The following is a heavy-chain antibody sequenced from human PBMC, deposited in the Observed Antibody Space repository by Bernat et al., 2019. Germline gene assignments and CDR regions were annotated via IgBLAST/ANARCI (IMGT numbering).Heavy chain of an antibody. CDR1: GFSFSDAW. D-gene: IGHD2-21*01. V-gene: IGHV3-15*01. CDR2: LKSRKNGGTT. CDR3: ATDTNSDLLGFDP. J-gene: IGHJ5*02. Sequence: ELQLVESGGDLVKPGGSLRLSRAASGFSFSDAWMSWVRHVPGKGLEWVGRLKSRKNGGTTDIAPTMRGRITISRDDSKNTLYLQMNSLITGETAVYYWATDTNSDLLGFDPWGQGTLVTVTS.